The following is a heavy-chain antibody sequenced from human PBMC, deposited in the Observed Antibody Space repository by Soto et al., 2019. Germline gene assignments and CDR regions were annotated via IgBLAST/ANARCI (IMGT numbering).Heavy chain of an antibody. D-gene: IGHD5-12*01. J-gene: IGHJ6*03. Sequence: SETLSLTCAVYGGSFSGYYWSWIRQPPGKGLEWIGEINHSGSTNYNPSLKSRVTISVDTSKNQFSLKLSSVTAADTAVYYCARVATRNGDYYYYYMDVWGKGTTVTVSS. CDR1: GGSFSGYY. CDR2: INHSGST. CDR3: ARVATRNGDYYYYYMDV. V-gene: IGHV4-34*01.